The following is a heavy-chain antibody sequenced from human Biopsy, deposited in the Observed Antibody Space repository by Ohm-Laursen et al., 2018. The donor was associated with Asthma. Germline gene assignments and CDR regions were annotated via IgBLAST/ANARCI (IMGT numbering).Heavy chain of an antibody. CDR2: IYHSGST. Sequence: QTLSLTCAISGGSISSGGYSWSWIRQPPGKGLEWIGYIYHSGSTYYNPSLKSRVTISVDRSKNQFSLKLSSVTAADTAVYYCARVKDGYNFGYWGQGTLATVSS. V-gene: IGHV4-30-2*01. D-gene: IGHD5-24*01. CDR3: ARVKDGYNFGY. J-gene: IGHJ4*02. CDR1: GGSISSGGYS.